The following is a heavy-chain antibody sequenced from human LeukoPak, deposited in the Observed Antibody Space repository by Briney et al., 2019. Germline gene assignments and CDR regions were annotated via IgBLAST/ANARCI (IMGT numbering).Heavy chain of an antibody. CDR2: VSESGNII. D-gene: IGHD4-17*01. CDR1: GFTFSDYY. Sequence: GGSLRLSCVASGFTFSDYYVNWIRQAPGKGLEWASYVSESGNIINYADFVEGRFTISRDNAKNSLYLQMNSLRAEDTAVYYCARDDGDYAHPVDYWGQGTLVTVSS. CDR3: ARDDGDYAHPVDY. V-gene: IGHV3-11*04. J-gene: IGHJ4*02.